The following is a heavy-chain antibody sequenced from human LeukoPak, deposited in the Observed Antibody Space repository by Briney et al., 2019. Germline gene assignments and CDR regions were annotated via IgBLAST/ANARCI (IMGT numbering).Heavy chain of an antibody. CDR1: GGSFSGYY. V-gene: IGHV4-34*01. CDR2: INHSGST. Sequence: SETLSLTCAVYGGSFSGYYWSWIRQPPGKGLEWIGEINHSGSTNYNPSLKSRVTISVDTSKNQFSPKLSSVTAADTAVYYCARAQYSSSWRDAFDIWGQGTMVTVSS. J-gene: IGHJ3*02. CDR3: ARAQYSSSWRDAFDI. D-gene: IGHD6-13*01.